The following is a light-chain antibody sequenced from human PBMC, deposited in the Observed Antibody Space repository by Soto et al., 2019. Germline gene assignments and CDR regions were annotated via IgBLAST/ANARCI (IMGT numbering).Light chain of an antibody. Sequence: IGLTQSPASFSSSTGDRVTLTCRASQGISSYLAWYKQKPGKAPKLLSYAASTLQSGVPSRFRGSGSGTDFTLTISCLKSEDFATYYCQQYYSYPWTFGQGTKVDIK. V-gene: IGKV1-8*01. CDR2: AAS. CDR1: QGISSY. J-gene: IGKJ1*01. CDR3: QQYYSYPWT.